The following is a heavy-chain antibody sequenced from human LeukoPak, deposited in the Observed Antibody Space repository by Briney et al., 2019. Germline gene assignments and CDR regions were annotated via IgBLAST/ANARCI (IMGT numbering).Heavy chain of an antibody. V-gene: IGHV4-59*01. CDR3: ARLSGSSNPYYYYYMDV. J-gene: IGHJ6*03. Sequence: SETLSLTCTVTGGSISSYYWSWIRQPPGKGLEGIGDIYYSGSTNYNPSLKSRVTISVDTSKNQFSLKLSSVTAADTAVYYCARLSGSSNPYYYYYMDVWGKGTTVTISS. CDR1: GGSISSYY. D-gene: IGHD1-26*01. CDR2: IYYSGST.